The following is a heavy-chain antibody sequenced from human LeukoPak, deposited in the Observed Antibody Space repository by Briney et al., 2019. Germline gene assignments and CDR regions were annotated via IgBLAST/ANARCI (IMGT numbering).Heavy chain of an antibody. CDR2: ITASGDGT. Sequence: GGSLRLSCAASGFTFSIYDMSLVRQAPGKGLEWVLVITASGDGTNYADSVKGRFTISRDNSKNTLYLQMNSLRVADTAVYYCANLVNWNDGVDYWGQGTPVTVSS. V-gene: IGHV3-23*01. D-gene: IGHD1-20*01. CDR3: ANLVNWNDGVDY. J-gene: IGHJ4*02. CDR1: GFTFSIYD.